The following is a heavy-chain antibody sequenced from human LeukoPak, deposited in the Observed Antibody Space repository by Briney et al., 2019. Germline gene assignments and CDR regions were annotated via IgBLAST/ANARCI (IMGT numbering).Heavy chain of an antibody. CDR2: IYHSGST. CDR3: ARDKDGIAVAGGPLDY. V-gene: IGHV4-4*02. D-gene: IGHD6-19*01. J-gene: IGHJ4*02. CDR1: GGPISSSNW. Sequence: SGTLSLTCAVSGGPISSSNWWSWVRQPPGKGLEWIGEIYHSGSTNYNPSLKSRVTISVDKSKNQFSLKLSSVTAADTAVYYCARDKDGIAVAGGPLDYWGQGTLVTVSS.